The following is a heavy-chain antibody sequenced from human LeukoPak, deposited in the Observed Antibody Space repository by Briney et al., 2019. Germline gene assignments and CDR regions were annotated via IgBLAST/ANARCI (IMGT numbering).Heavy chain of an antibody. CDR1: GFTFSIYW. J-gene: IGHJ6*03. D-gene: IGHD6-13*01. Sequence: GGSLRLSCAASGFTFSIYWMSWVRQAPGKGLEWVANIKTDGREKRYVDSVKGRFTISRDNAKNTLYLQMNSLRAEDTAVYYCARCIEKYSSSWYNYMDVWGKGTTVTVSS. CDR3: ARCIEKYSSSWYNYMDV. CDR2: IKTDGREK. V-gene: IGHV3-7*01.